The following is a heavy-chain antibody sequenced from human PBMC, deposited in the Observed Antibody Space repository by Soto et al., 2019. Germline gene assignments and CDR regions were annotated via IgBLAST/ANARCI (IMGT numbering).Heavy chain of an antibody. D-gene: IGHD3-22*01. J-gene: IGHJ6*02. CDR3: ATARRIWVSSGYYPPRYYYYYYGMDV. Sequence: SVKVSCKVSGYTLTELSMHWVRQAPGKGLEWMGGFDPEDGETIYAQKYQGRVTMTEDTSTDTAYMELSSLRSEDTAVYYCATARRIWVSSGYYPPRYYYYYYGMDVWGQGTTVTVSS. V-gene: IGHV1-24*01. CDR2: FDPEDGET. CDR1: GYTLTELS.